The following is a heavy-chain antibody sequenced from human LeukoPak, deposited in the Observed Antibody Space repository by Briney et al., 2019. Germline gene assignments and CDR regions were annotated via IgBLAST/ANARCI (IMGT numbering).Heavy chain of an antibody. D-gene: IGHD3-22*01. J-gene: IGHJ4*02. CDR1: GFTFSSYA. CDR2: ISGSGGST. Sequence: GGSLRLSCAASGFTFSSYAMSWVRQAPGKGLEWVSAISGSGGSTYYADSVKGRFTISRDNSKNTLYLQMNSLRAEDTAVYYCAKEAPGGYYDSSGYYPSPFNYWGQGTLVTVSS. V-gene: IGHV3-23*01. CDR3: AKEAPGGYYDSSGYYPSPFNY.